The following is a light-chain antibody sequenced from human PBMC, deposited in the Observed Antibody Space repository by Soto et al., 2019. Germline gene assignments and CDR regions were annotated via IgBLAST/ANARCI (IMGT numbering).Light chain of an antibody. CDR1: PSLSSY. Sequence: EIVLTQSPATLSLSPGDRDTLSCRASPSLSSYLAWYQHKPGRAPRLLIYDATESAAGVPARFSGTMSGTDFTLTNSSLEPEDFAVYYCQHRRNPLTFGQGTRLEI. CDR2: DAT. V-gene: IGKV3-11*01. J-gene: IGKJ2*01. CDR3: QHRRNPLT.